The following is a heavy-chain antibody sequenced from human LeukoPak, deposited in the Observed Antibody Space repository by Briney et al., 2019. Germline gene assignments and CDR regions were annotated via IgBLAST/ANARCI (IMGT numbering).Heavy chain of an antibody. V-gene: IGHV3-23*01. J-gene: IGHJ6*02. CDR2: ISGSGGST. D-gene: IGHD6-19*01. Sequence: GGSLRLSCTTSKFNFNSYGVTWVRQAPGKGLEWVSSISGSGGSTQYAASVQGRFTIPRDNSKNTLYLQMNSLGAEDTAVYYCAKDRSDNSSWYCMDVWGQGTTVTVSS. CDR3: AKDRSDNSSWYCMDV. CDR1: KFNFNSYG.